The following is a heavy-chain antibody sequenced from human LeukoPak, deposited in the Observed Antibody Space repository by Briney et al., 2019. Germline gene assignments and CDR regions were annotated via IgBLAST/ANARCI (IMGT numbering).Heavy chain of an antibody. D-gene: IGHD3-22*01. Sequence: PGGSLRLSCAASGFTFSSYAMHWVRQAPGKGLEWVAVISYDGSNKYYADSVKGRFTISRDNAKNSLYLQMNSLRVEDTAVYYCARGGTGYYDTSGPLDYWGQGTLVTVSS. J-gene: IGHJ4*02. V-gene: IGHV3-30*04. CDR1: GFTFSSYA. CDR2: ISYDGSNK. CDR3: ARGGTGYYDTSGPLDY.